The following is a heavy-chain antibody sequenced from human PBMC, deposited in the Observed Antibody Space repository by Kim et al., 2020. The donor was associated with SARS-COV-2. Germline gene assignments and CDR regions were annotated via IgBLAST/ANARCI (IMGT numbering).Heavy chain of an antibody. CDR3: ARDLSVLAGSGSYYKSPYYYGMDV. V-gene: IGHV3-53*01. Sequence: GGSLRLSCAASGFTVSSNYMSWVRQAPGKGLEWVSVIYSGGSTYYADSVKGRFTISRDNSKNTLYLQMNSLRAEDTAVYYCARDLSVLAGSGSYYKSPYYYGMDVWGQGTTVTVSS. CDR1: GFTVSSNY. CDR2: IYSGGST. J-gene: IGHJ6*02. D-gene: IGHD3-10*01.